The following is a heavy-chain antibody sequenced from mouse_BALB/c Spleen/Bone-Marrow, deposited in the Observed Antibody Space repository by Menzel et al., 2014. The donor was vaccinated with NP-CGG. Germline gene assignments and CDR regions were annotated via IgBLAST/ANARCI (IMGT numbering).Heavy chain of an antibody. V-gene: IGHV2-6-7*01. CDR1: GFSLTDYG. D-gene: IGHD1-1*01. Sequence: QVQLQQSGPGLVAPSQSLSITCTVSGFSLTDYGVNWVRQPPGKNLEWLGMIWGDGSTDYNSALKSRLSISKDNSQSQVFLKMNSLETDDTARYYCARDLYYYGFDYCGQGTTLTVSS. CDR2: IWGDGST. CDR3: ARDLYYYGFDY. J-gene: IGHJ2*01.